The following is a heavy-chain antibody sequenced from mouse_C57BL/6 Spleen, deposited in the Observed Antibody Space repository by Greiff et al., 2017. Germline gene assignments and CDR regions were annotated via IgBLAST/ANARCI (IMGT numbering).Heavy chain of an antibody. CDR2: IWWDDDK. CDR1: GFSLSTFGMG. J-gene: IGHJ4*01. Sequence: QVTLKECGPGILQPSQTLSLTCSFSGFSLSTFGMGVGWIRQPSGKGLEWLAHIWWDDDKYYNPALKSRLPISKDTSKNQVFLKIANVDTADTATYYCARMEYYGSNQPYYAMDYWGQGTSVTVSS. V-gene: IGHV8-8*01. CDR3: ARMEYYGSNQPYYAMDY. D-gene: IGHD1-1*01.